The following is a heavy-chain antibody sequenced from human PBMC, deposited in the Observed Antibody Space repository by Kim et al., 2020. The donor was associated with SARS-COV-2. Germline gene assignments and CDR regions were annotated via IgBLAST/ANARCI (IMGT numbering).Heavy chain of an antibody. D-gene: IGHD1-26*01. J-gene: IGHJ4*02. CDR3: ARVDGIVGATYFDY. V-gene: IGHV4-4*02. Sequence: NPSLQSRVTISVDKSKNQFSLKLSSVTAADTAVYYCARVDGIVGATYFDYWGQGTLVTVSS.